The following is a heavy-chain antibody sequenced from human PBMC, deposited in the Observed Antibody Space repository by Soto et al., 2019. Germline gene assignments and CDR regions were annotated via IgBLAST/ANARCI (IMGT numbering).Heavy chain of an antibody. CDR3: ASINSPKGY. J-gene: IGHJ4*02. D-gene: IGHD3-9*01. CDR1: GFAFRHNY. Sequence: GGSLRLSCTVSGFAFRHNYLTWIRQAPGKGLEWLSSISSSSSYIYYADSVKGRFTISRDNAKNSLYLQMNSLRAEDTAVYYCASINSPKGYWGQGTLVTVSS. CDR2: ISSSSSYI. V-gene: IGHV3-21*01.